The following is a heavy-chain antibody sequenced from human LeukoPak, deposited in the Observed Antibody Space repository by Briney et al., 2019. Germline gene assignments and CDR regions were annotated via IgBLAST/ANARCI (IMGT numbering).Heavy chain of an antibody. J-gene: IGHJ6*02. CDR2: IIPILGIA. CDR3: ARDPTDYGGNSILDV. Sequence: SVKVSCKASGGTFSSYAISWVRQAPGQGLEWMGRIIPILGIANYAQKFQGRVTITADKSASTAYMELSSLRSEDTAVYYCARDPTDYGGNSILDVWGQGTTVTVAS. CDR1: GGTFSSYA. D-gene: IGHD4-23*01. V-gene: IGHV1-69*04.